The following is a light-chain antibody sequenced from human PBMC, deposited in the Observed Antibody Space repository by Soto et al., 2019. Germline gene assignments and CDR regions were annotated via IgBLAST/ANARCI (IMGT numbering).Light chain of an antibody. J-gene: IGKJ2*01. V-gene: IGKV3-15*01. CDR3: QHYNYWSHT. CDR2: RAS. Sequence: EILVTQSPATLAVSPGEGATLSCRASQSVRDNLAWYQQKPGQAPRLLIYRASTRATGVPARFSGSGSGAEFTPTINSLPSEDVSVHFCQHYNYWSHTSVQGTKVDI. CDR1: QSVRDN.